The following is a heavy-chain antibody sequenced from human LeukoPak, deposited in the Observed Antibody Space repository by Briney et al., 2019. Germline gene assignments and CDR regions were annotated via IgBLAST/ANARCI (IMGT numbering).Heavy chain of an antibody. D-gene: IGHD1-26*01. CDR2: ISNTGSYT. Sequence: PGGSLRLSCAVSGFSFADEYMSWIRQAPGQGLEWVSYISNTGSYTNYADSVEGRFTISRDNTENSLYLQMNSLRAEDTAVYYCAKELRPNDYWGQGTLVTVSS. CDR3: AKELRPNDY. CDR1: GFSFADEY. J-gene: IGHJ4*02. V-gene: IGHV3-11*03.